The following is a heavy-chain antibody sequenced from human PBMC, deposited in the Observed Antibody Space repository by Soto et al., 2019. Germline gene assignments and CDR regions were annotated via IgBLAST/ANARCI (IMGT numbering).Heavy chain of an antibody. CDR1: GFTFSNYF. V-gene: IGHV3-23*01. J-gene: IGHJ6*02. CDR2: ISSRDGRT. Sequence: EVQLLESGGGLVQPGGSLRLSCVASGFTFSNYFMNWVRQAPGKGLQWVSDISSRDGRTHYTDSVRGRFTISRDNSKNPLHLQMNSLRAEDTAVYYCAKDLHWYGMDVWGQGTTVTVSS. CDR3: AKDLHWYGMDV. D-gene: IGHD2-8*02.